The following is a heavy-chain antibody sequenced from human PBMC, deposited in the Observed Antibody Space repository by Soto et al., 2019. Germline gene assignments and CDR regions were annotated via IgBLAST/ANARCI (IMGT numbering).Heavy chain of an antibody. Sequence: ELLSLTCAVSGGCISSSNWGCWVRQPPGKGLWWIGEIYHSGSTNYNPSLKSRVTISVDKSKNQLSLKLSSVTAADTAVYYCRYSGSYYSYYFDYWGQGTLVTVSS. D-gene: IGHD1-26*01. V-gene: IGHV4-4*02. CDR3: RYSGSYYSYYFDY. CDR2: IYHSGST. CDR1: GGCISSSNW. J-gene: IGHJ4*02.